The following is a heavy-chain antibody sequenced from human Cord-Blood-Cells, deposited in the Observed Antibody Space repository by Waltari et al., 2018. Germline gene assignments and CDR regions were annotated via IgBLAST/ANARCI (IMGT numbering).Heavy chain of an antibody. D-gene: IGHD3-22*01. CDR3: ASTREYYYDSSGYYNAFDI. V-gene: IGHV4-39*01. CDR2: IYYSGST. J-gene: IGHJ3*02. Sequence: QLQLQESGPGLVKPSETLSLTCTVSGGSISSSSYSWGWIRQPPGKGLEWIGSIYYSGSTYYNPSLKSRVTISVDTSKNQFSLKLSSVTAADTAVYYCASTREYYYDSSGYYNAFDIWGQGTMVTVSS. CDR1: GGSISSSSYS.